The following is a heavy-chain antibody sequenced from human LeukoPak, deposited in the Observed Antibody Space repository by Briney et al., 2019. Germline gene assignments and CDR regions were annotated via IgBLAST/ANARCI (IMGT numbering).Heavy chain of an antibody. J-gene: IGHJ3*02. CDR1: GFTFSSYS. Sequence: GGSLRLSCAASGFTFSSYSMNWVRQAPGKELEWVSSISSSSSYIYFVDSVKGRFTISRDNAKNSLYLQMNSLRAEDTAVYYCARGALGMSGRIVDAFDIWGQGTRVTVSS. CDR3: ARGALGMSGRIVDAFDI. V-gene: IGHV3-21*01. CDR2: ISSSSSYI. D-gene: IGHD1-14*01.